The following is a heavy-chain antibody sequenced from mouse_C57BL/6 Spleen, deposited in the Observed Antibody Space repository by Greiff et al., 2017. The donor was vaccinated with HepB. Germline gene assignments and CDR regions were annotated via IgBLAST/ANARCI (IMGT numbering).Heavy chain of an antibody. CDR3: ARSGYGNYPDY. Sequence: VQLQQSGAELARPGASVKMSCKASGYTFTSYTMHWVKQRPGQGLEWIGYINPSSGYTKYNQKFKDKATLTADKSSSTAYMQLSSLTSEDSAVYYCARSGYGNYPDYWGQVTTLTVSS. D-gene: IGHD2-1*01. V-gene: IGHV1-4*01. J-gene: IGHJ2*01. CDR2: INPSSGYT. CDR1: GYTFTSYT.